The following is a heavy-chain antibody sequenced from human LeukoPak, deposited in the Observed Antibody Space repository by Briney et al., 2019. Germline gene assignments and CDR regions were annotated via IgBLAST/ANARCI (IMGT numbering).Heavy chain of an antibody. CDR1: GGSISSYY. CDR3: ARHGPWYYYDSSGLDY. CDR2: IYYSGST. J-gene: IGHJ4*02. Sequence: PSETLSLTCTVSGGSISSYYWSWIRQPPGKRLEWIGYIYYSGSTNYNPSLKSRVTISVDTSKNQFSLKLSSVTAADTAVYYCARHGPWYYYDSSGLDYWGQGTLVTVSS. V-gene: IGHV4-59*08. D-gene: IGHD3-22*01.